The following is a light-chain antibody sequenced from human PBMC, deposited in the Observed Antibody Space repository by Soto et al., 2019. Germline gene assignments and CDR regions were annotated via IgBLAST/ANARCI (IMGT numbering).Light chain of an antibody. CDR1: QRISSY. V-gene: IGKV1-39*01. CDR2: AAS. J-gene: IGKJ3*01. CDR3: HQSYSIPFS. Sequence: DIHITQCPSSLSTSIGDTVTITCRASQRISSYLNWYQQKPGKAPNLLIYAASSLQSGVPSRYSGSGSGTDFTLTISSLQPGDFATYYCHQSYSIPFSFRPGTKVDIK.